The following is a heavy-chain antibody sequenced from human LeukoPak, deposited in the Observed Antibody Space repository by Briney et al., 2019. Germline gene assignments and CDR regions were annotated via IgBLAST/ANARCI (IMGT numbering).Heavy chain of an antibody. CDR3: ARGRYSGSYLYFDY. J-gene: IGHJ4*02. Sequence: SETLSLTCAVSGYSISSGYYWGWIRQPPGKGLERIGSIYHSGSTYYNPSLKSRVTISVDTSKNQFSLKLSSVTAADTAVYYCARGRYSGSYLYFDYWGQGTLVTVSS. D-gene: IGHD1-26*01. V-gene: IGHV4-38-2*01. CDR2: IYHSGST. CDR1: GYSISSGYY.